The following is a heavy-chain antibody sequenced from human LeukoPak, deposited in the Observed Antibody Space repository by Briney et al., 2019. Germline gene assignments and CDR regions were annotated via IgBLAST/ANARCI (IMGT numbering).Heavy chain of an antibody. D-gene: IGHD3-3*01. V-gene: IGHV4-38-2*02. CDR2: IYHSGST. CDR3: ARGRQYYDFWSAPRPYYYYMDV. CDR1: GYSISSGYY. J-gene: IGHJ6*03. Sequence: SETLSLTCTVSGYSISSGYYWGWIRQPPGKGLEWIGSIYHSGSTYYNPSLKSRVTISVDTSKNQFSLKLSSVTAADTAVYYCARGRQYYDFWSAPRPYYYYMDVWGKGTTVTVSS.